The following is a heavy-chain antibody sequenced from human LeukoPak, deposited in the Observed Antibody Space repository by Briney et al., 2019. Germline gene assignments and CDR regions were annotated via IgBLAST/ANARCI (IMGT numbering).Heavy chain of an antibody. Sequence: PSETLSLTCAAYGGSFSGYYWSWIRQPPGKGLEWIGEINHSGSTNYNPSLKSRVTISVDTSKNQFSLKLSSVTAADTAVYYCARVRAAAAYYYYYYGMDVWGQGTTVTVSS. CDR3: ARVRAAAAYYYYYYGMDV. D-gene: IGHD6-13*01. J-gene: IGHJ6*02. CDR2: INHSGST. CDR1: GGSFSGYY. V-gene: IGHV4-34*01.